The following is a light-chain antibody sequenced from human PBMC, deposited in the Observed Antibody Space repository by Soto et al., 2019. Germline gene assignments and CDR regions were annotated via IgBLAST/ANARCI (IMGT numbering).Light chain of an antibody. V-gene: IGKV3-20*01. CDR3: QQYGSSSWT. J-gene: IGKJ1*01. CDR1: QSVSSSY. CDR2: ATP. Sequence: EIVLTQSPGTLSLSPGERATLSCRASQSVSSSYLAWYQQKLGQPPRLVMYATPSRATGIPARFSGSGSGTDFTLTISRLEPEDFAVYYCQQYGSSSWTFGQGTKVDIK.